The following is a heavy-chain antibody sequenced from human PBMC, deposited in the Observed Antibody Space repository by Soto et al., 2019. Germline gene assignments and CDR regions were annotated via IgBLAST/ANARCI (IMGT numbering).Heavy chain of an antibody. D-gene: IGHD4-17*01. CDR3: AKDSTVTTSLYFYYYGFDV. J-gene: IGHJ6*02. V-gene: IGHV3-23*01. CDR2: VSGRGGST. CDR1: GFTFNDYA. Sequence: GGSLRLSCTASGFTFNDYAMSWVRQAPGKGLEWVSAVSGRGGSTKYADSVKGRFIISRDNSKSTLYLQMDSLRGEDTAVYYCAKDSTVTTSLYFYYYGFDVWGQGTTVTVSS.